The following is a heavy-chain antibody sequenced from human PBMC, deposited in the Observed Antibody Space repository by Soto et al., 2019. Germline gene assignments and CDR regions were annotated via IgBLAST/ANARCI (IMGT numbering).Heavy chain of an antibody. J-gene: IGHJ1*01. CDR1: GGGNLRDYR. Sequence: ASVKVSCEAPGGGNLRDYRTTWVRRAPGQGFEWMGGIIPKLGSANYAQNFQGRVTVTADESTNTVYMELRSLRSDDTAVYYCAGGGGGYNYRHAYSAQGTPVPVS. V-gene: IGHV1-69*13. D-gene: IGHD5-12*01. CDR2: IIPKLGSA. CDR3: AGGGGGYNYRHAY.